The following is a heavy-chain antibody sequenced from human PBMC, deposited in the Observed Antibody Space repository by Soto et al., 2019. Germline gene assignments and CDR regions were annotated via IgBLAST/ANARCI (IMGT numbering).Heavy chain of an antibody. V-gene: IGHV1-69*01. D-gene: IGHD2-2*01. Sequence: QVQLVQSGAEVKKPGSSVKVSCKASGGTFSSYAISWVRQAPGQGLEWMGGIIPIFGTANYAQKFQGRVTIPADEATSTACMELRSLISEDTAVYYCARSEGLGVPAEDPTDYWGQGTLVTVSS. J-gene: IGHJ4*02. CDR1: GGTFSSYA. CDR2: IIPIFGTA. CDR3: ARSEGLGVPAEDPTDY.